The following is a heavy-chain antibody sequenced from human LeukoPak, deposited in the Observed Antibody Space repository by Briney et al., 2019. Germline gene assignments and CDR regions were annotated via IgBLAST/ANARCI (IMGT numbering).Heavy chain of an antibody. CDR2: IYPGNSDT. CDR3: AMVRGAVDWYFDL. D-gene: IGHD3-10*01. Sequence: GESLKISCTTSGYTFTNYWIAWVRQMPGGGLEWMGIIYPGNSDTRYSPSFQGQVTISADKSISTAYLQWSSLKASDTAMYYCAMVRGAVDWYFDLWGRGTLVTVSS. CDR1: GYTFTNYW. V-gene: IGHV5-51*01. J-gene: IGHJ2*01.